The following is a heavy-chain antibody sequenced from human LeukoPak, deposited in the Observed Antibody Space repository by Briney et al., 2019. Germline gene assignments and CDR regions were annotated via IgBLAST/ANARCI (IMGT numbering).Heavy chain of an antibody. J-gene: IGHJ6*02. D-gene: IGHD5-24*01. CDR1: GYTFTSYG. CDR2: ISAYNGNT. Sequence: ASVKVSCKASGYTFTSYGISWVRQAPGRGLEWMGWISAYNGNTNYAQKFQGRVTMTRDTSTSTVYMELSSLRSEDTAVYYCARVRRDGYNPGYYYGMDVWGQGTTVTVSS. V-gene: IGHV1-18*01. CDR3: ARVRRDGYNPGYYYGMDV.